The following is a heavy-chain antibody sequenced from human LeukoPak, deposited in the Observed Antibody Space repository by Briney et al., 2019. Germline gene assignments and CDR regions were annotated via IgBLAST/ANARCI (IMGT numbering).Heavy chain of an antibody. CDR2: IHSSDGST. D-gene: IGHD6-6*01. CDR3: AKDRTTAARIFDY. CDR1: GFIFRNYA. J-gene: IGHJ4*02. Sequence: GGSLRLSCAPSGFIFRNYAMSWVRQAPGRGLEWVSGIHSSDGSTYYTDSVKGRFTISRDNSKNTLYLQMNSLRAEDTAVYYCAKDRTTAARIFDYWGQGTLVTVSS. V-gene: IGHV3-23*01.